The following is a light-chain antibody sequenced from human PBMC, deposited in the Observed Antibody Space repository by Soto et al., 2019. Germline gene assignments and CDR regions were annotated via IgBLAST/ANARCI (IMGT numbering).Light chain of an antibody. CDR3: HQSDSTPLT. CDR1: QSISIY. Sequence: DIQMTQSPSSLSASVGDRVTITCRASQSISIYLNWYQQKPGKASKLLIYAASSLQSGVASRFSGSGSGTDVILTISSLQPEDFATYFCHQSDSTPLTFGGEPNMEIK. J-gene: IGKJ4*02. V-gene: IGKV1-39*01. CDR2: AAS.